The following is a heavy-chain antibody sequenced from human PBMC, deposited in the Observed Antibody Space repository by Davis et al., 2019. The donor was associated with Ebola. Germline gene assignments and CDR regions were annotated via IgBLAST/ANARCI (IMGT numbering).Heavy chain of an antibody. V-gene: IGHV1-18*04. CDR1: AYTFTSYG. J-gene: IGHJ4*02. Sequence: ASVKVSCKASAYTFTSYGITCVRQAPGQGLEWMGWINPHNGNTNYAQNVQGRVTMTTDTSTSTAYMEVGILRSDDTAVYYCARAQVPTTSDHWGQGTLVTVSS. CDR2: INPHNGNT. CDR3: ARAQVPTTSDH. D-gene: IGHD1-1*01.